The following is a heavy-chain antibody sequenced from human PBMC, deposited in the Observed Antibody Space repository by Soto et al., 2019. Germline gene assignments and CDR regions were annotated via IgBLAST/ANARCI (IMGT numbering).Heavy chain of an antibody. V-gene: IGHV3-23*01. Sequence: PGGSLRLSCAASGFTFSSYAMSWVRQAPGKGLEWVSAISGSGGSPYYAHSVKGRFTISRDNSKNTLYLQMNSLRAEGTAVYYCAKDDVLLWFGELPRTYYFDYWGQATLVTVSS. CDR1: GFTFSSYA. CDR3: AKDDVLLWFGELPRTYYFDY. CDR2: ISGSGGSP. D-gene: IGHD3-10*01. J-gene: IGHJ4*02.